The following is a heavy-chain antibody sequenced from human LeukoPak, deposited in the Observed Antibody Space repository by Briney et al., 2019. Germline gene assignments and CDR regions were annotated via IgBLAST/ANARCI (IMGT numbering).Heavy chain of an antibody. D-gene: IGHD2-2*01. CDR2: MNPNSGNT. V-gene: IGHV1-8*03. CDR1: GYTFTSYD. J-gene: IGHJ3*02. Sequence: ASVKVSCKASGYTFTSYDINWVRQATGQGLEWMGWMNPNSGNTGYAQKFQGRVTITRNTSISTAYMELSSLRSEDTAVYYCARGDVVVPAAMGDAFDIWGQGTMVTVSS. CDR3: ARGDVVVPAAMGDAFDI.